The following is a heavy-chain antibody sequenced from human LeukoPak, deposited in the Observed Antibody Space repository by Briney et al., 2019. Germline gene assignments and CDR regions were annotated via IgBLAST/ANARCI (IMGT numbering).Heavy chain of an antibody. CDR1: GFTFSSYW. CDR3: AKYTSGWSEDY. V-gene: IGHV3-23*01. J-gene: IGHJ4*02. Sequence: GGSLRLSCAASGFTFSSYWMSWVRQAPGKGLGWVSSIIDTGGSTFYADSVKGRFIISRDNSKNTLYLQMNSLRAEDTAVYYCAKYTSGWSEDYWGQGILVTVSS. D-gene: IGHD6-19*01. CDR2: IIDTGGST.